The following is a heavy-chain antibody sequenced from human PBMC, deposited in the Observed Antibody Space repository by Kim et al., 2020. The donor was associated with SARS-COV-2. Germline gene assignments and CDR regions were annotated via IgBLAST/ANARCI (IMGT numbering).Heavy chain of an antibody. CDR2: IFSGGSST. V-gene: IGHV3-23*03. D-gene: IGHD6-13*01. Sequence: GGSLRLSCAASGFTFSTYAMSWVRQAPGKGLEWVSVIFSGGSSTYYADSVKGRFTISRDNSKNTQSLQMNSLSAEDTAVYYCAKDGLAAAGIFDYWGQGTLVTLSS. CDR1: GFTFSTYA. J-gene: IGHJ4*02. CDR3: AKDGLAAAGIFDY.